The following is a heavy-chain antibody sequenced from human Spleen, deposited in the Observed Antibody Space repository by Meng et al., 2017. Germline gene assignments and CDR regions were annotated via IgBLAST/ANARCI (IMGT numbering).Heavy chain of an antibody. CDR2: IKSIPDGGTT. J-gene: IGHJ5*02. Sequence: GGSLRLSCAASGFTFSNAWMSWVRQAPGKGLEWVGRIKSIPDGGTTDYAAPVKGRFTISRDDSKSTLYLQMNSLKTEDTAVYYCTTDLPFTEGGVIPTWGQETLVTVSS. CDR1: GFTFSNAW. V-gene: IGHV3-15*01. CDR3: TTDLPFTEGGVIPT. D-gene: IGHD3-16*02.